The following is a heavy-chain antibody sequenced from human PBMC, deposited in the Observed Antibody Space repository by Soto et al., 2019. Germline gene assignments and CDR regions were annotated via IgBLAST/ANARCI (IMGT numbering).Heavy chain of an antibody. V-gene: IGHV3-74*01. Sequence: EVQLVESGGGLVQPGGSLRLSCAASGFTFSTYWMHWVRQAPGKGLVWVSRINRDGIGTSYAESVKGRFTISRDNTKNTLYLQMNNLRAEDTAVYYCGPLGNFGVVMGHWGQGTLVTVSS. CDR3: GPLGNFGVVMGH. D-gene: IGHD3-3*01. CDR2: INRDGIGT. CDR1: GFTFSTYW. J-gene: IGHJ4*02.